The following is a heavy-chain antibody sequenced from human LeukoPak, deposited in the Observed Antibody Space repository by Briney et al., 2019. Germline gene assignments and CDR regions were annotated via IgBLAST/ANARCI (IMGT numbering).Heavy chain of an antibody. V-gene: IGHV3-20*04. CDR2: INWNGGST. D-gene: IGHD6-19*01. Sequence: AGGSLRLSCAASGFTFDDYGMSWVRQAPGKGLEWVSGINWNGGSTGYADSVKGRFTISRDNAKNFLYLQMNSLRAEDTAIYYCARDGTVAGYHYYYMDVWGKGTTVTVSS. CDR1: GFTFDDYG. J-gene: IGHJ6*03. CDR3: ARDGTVAGYHYYYMDV.